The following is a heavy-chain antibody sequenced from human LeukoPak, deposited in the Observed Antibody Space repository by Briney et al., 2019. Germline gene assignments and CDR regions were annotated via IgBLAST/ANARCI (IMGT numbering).Heavy chain of an antibody. CDR3: ARVMPWDGYNPYYFDY. Sequence: ASVKVSCEASGYTFTSYDINWVRQATGQGLEWMGWMNPNSGNTGYAQKFQGRVTITTNTSTSTAYMELSGLRSEDTAVYYCARVMPWDGYNPYYFDYWGQGTLVTVSS. CDR1: GYTFTSYD. D-gene: IGHD5-24*01. CDR2: MNPNSGNT. V-gene: IGHV1-8*03. J-gene: IGHJ4*02.